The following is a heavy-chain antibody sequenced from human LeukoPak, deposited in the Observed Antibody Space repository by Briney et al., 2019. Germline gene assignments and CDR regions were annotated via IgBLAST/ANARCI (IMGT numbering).Heavy chain of an antibody. Sequence: GGSLRLSCVASGFSFTNYAMSWVREAPARGPEWVSSNRGGGETFYADSVKGRSTLSRDDSRNTVYLQLNNLRVEDTAIYYCAQANWVSNADAVWWGQGTRVTVSS. D-gene: IGHD1-1*01. CDR2: NRGGGET. J-gene: IGHJ4*02. CDR3: AQANWVSNADAVW. V-gene: IGHV3-23*01. CDR1: GFSFTNYA.